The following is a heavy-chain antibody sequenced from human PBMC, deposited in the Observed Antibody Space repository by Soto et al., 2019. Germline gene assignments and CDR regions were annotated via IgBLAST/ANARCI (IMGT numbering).Heavy chain of an antibody. Sequence: EMRLVESGGGLVKPGGSLRLSCAASGFTFSSYGMNWVRQAPGKGLECVSSISSGSEYIYYADSLKGRLTISRDNARNSLYLQLNSLRAEDTAVYYCATDGAAGSVMEVWGQGTTVTVSS. J-gene: IGHJ6*02. D-gene: IGHD6-13*01. CDR3: ATDGAAGSVMEV. CDR1: GFTFSSYG. V-gene: IGHV3-21*01. CDR2: ISSGSEYI.